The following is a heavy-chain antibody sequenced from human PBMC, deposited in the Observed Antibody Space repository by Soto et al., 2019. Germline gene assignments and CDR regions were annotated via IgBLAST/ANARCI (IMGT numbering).Heavy chain of an antibody. D-gene: IGHD5-18*01. V-gene: IGHV4-4*02. CDR1: GGSISSSNW. J-gene: IGHJ6*02. Sequence: TLSLTCAVSGGSISSSNWWSWVRQPPGKGLEWIGEIYHSGSTNYNPSLKSRVTISVDKSKNQFPLKLSSVTAADTAVYYCARARGYSYGANPNYYYYGMDVWGQGTTVTVSS. CDR2: IYHSGST. CDR3: ARARGYSYGANPNYYYYGMDV.